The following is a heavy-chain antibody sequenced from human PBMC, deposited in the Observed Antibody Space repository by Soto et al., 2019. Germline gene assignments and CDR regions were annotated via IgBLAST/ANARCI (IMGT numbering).Heavy chain of an antibody. CDR2: INHLETT. D-gene: IGHD1-26*01. J-gene: IGHJ4*02. V-gene: IGHV4-30-2*01. CDR1: GASITFGGYS. Sequence: SETLSLTCTVSGASITFGGYSWIWIRQTPGKGLEWIGYINHLETTFYNPSFESRLTLSIDRAKNQFSLKLHSMSAADRAVYFCARGGGSDSFDYWGQGILVTVS. CDR3: ARGGGSDSFDY.